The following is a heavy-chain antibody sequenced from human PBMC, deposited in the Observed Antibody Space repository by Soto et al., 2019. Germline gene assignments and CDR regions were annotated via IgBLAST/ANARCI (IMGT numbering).Heavy chain of an antibody. Sequence: SETLYLTCTFSGGSISSYYWSWIRQPPGKGLEWIGYIYYSGSTYYNPSLKSRVTISVDTSKNQFSLKLSSVTAADTAVYYCARVGYSEQLAPFDYWGQGTLVTVSS. CDR1: GGSISSYY. J-gene: IGHJ4*02. D-gene: IGHD6-6*01. CDR2: IYYSGST. CDR3: ARVGYSEQLAPFDY. V-gene: IGHV4-59*08.